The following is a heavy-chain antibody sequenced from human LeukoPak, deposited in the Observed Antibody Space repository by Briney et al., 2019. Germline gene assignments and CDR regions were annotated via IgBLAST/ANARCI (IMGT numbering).Heavy chain of an antibody. Sequence: GGSLRLSCAASGFTFSSYAMSWVRQAPGKGLEWVSAISTGGGNTYYADFVKGRLTISRDNSKNTLDLQMNSLRAEDTAVYYCAKVDSGSYYYFDYWGQGTLVTVSS. CDR1: GFTFSSYA. D-gene: IGHD1-26*01. CDR2: ISTGGGNT. CDR3: AKVDSGSYYYFDY. J-gene: IGHJ4*02. V-gene: IGHV3-23*01.